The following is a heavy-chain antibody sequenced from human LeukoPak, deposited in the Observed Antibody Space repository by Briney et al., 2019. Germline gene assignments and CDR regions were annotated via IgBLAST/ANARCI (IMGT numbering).Heavy chain of an antibody. CDR2: INPSGGST. Sequence: RASVKVSCKASGGTFSSYAISWVRQAPGQGLEWMGIINPSGGSTSYAQKFQGRVTMTRDTSTSTVYMELSSLRSEDTAVYYCASCGTTVTTDAFDIWGQGTMVTVSS. CDR1: GGTFSSYA. V-gene: IGHV1-46*01. D-gene: IGHD4-17*01. J-gene: IGHJ3*02. CDR3: ASCGTTVTTDAFDI.